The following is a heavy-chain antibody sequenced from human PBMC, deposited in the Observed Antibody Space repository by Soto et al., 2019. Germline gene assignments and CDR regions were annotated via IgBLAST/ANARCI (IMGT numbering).Heavy chain of an antibody. V-gene: IGHV4-59*08. CDR1: GGSINSYY. CDR3: ARWGVDTAMVTEWFDP. Sequence: QVQLQESGPGLVKPSETLSLTCTVSGGSINSYYWSWIRQPPGKGLEWIGYIYYSGSTYYNPSLKSRVTMSVDTSKNQFSLKLSSVTAADTAVYYCARWGVDTAMVTEWFDPWGQGTLVTVSS. D-gene: IGHD5-18*01. J-gene: IGHJ5*02. CDR2: IYYSGST.